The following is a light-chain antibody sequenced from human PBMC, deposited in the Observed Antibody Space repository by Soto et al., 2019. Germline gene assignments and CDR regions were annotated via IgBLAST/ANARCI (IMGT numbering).Light chain of an antibody. V-gene: IGKV3-11*01. Sequence: EIVWTQSPDTLSLSPGEGASLSCRASQSVHTFLAWYQQKPGQAPRLLIYGASTRATGVPARFSGSGSGTDFTLTISSLEPEDFAVYYCHQRSNWPPDTFGQGTRLEI. CDR2: GAS. CDR3: HQRSNWPPDT. CDR1: QSVHTF. J-gene: IGKJ5*01.